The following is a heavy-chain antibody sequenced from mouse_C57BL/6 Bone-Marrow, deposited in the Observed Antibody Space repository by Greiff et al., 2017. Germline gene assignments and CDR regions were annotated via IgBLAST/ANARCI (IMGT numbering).Heavy chain of an antibody. CDR3: AIRDWDGYYAMDY. Sequence: QVQLKQPGAELVKPGASVKVSCKASGYTFTSYWMHWVKQRPGQGLEWIGRIHPSDSDTNYNQKFKGKATLTVDKSSSTAYMQLSSLTSEDSAVYYWAIRDWDGYYAMDYWGQGTSVTVSS. CDR1: GYTFTSYW. V-gene: IGHV1-74*01. D-gene: IGHD4-1*01. CDR2: IHPSDSDT. J-gene: IGHJ4*01.